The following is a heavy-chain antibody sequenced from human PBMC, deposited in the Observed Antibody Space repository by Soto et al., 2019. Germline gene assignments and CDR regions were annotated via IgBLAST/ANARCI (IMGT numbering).Heavy chain of an antibody. D-gene: IGHD3-10*01. CDR2: IYYSGST. CDR1: GGSISSYY. CDR3: ARDRVGRYGSGSYRSFDY. J-gene: IGHJ4*02. Sequence: SETLSLTCTVSGGSISSYYWSWIRQPPGKGLEWIGYIYYSGSTNYNPSLKSRVTISVDTSKNQFSLKLSSVTAADTAVYYCARDRVGRYGSGSYRSFDYWGQGTLVTVSS. V-gene: IGHV4-59*01.